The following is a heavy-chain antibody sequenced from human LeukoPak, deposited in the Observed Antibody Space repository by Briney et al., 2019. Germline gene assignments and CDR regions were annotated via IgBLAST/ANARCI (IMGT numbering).Heavy chain of an antibody. CDR3: ARAYLRLGELSALDY. CDR1: GFTFSSYA. D-gene: IGHD3-16*02. V-gene: IGHV3-30*04. CDR2: ISYDGSNK. J-gene: IGHJ4*02. Sequence: PGWSLRLSCAASGFTFSSYAMHWVRQAPGKGLEGVAVISYDGSNKYYADSVKGRFTISRDNSKNTLYLQMNSLRAEDTAVYYCARAYLRLGELSALDYWGQGTLVTVSS.